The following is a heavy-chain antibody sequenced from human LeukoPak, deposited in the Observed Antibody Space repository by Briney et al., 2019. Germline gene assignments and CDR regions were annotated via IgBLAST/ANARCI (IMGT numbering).Heavy chain of an antibody. D-gene: IGHD3-3*01. Sequence: PGGSLRLSCAASGFTSSSYAMSWVRQAPGKGLEWVSAISGSGGSTYYADSVKGRFTISRDNSKSTLYLQMNSLRAEDTAVYYCAKDPIYYDFWSGYYKGDAFDIWGQGTMVTVSS. CDR1: GFTSSSYA. V-gene: IGHV3-23*01. J-gene: IGHJ3*02. CDR3: AKDPIYYDFWSGYYKGDAFDI. CDR2: ISGSGGST.